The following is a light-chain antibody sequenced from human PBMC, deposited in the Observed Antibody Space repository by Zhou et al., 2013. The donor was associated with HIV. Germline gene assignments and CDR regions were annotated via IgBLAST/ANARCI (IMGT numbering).Light chain of an antibody. CDR2: VGS. CDR1: QSLLHTNGYNY. V-gene: IGKV2-28*01. Sequence: DIVMTQTPLSLSVNPGEPASISCKSSQSLLHTNGYNYLDWYLLKPGQSPRLLIYVGSIRASGVSDRFGGSGSGTDFTLRISRVDAEDVGVYYCMQSLQTPFTFGQGTKLVI. CDR3: MQSLQTPFT. J-gene: IGKJ2*01.